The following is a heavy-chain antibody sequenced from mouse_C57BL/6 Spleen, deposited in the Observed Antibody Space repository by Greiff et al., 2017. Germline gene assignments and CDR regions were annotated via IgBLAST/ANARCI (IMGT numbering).Heavy chain of an antibody. V-gene: IGHV1-80*01. CDR3: ANYGSSRYAMDY. CDR1: GYAFSSYW. CDR2: IYPGDGDT. J-gene: IGHJ4*01. Sequence: QVQLQQSGAELVKPGASVKISCKASGYAFSSYWMNWVKQRPGKGLEWIGQIYPGDGDTNYNGKFKGKATLTADKSSSTAYMQLSSLTSEDSAVYCCANYGSSRYAMDYWGQGTSVTVSS. D-gene: IGHD1-1*01.